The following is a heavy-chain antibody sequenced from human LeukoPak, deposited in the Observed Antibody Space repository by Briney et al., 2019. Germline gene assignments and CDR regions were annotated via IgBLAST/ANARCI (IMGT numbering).Heavy chain of an antibody. CDR3: ARERYCTTSACYVGVPFDY. CDR1: GFTFSTYY. J-gene: IGHJ4*02. D-gene: IGHD2-8*01. V-gene: IGHV3-7*01. CDR2: VKQDGSEN. Sequence: PGGSLRLSCAASGFTFSTYYMTWVRQAPGKGLEWVAGVKQDGSENYYVDSVKGRFTISRDNSQNSLYLQMNSLRAEDTAVYFCARERYCTTSACYVGVPFDYWGQGTLATVSS.